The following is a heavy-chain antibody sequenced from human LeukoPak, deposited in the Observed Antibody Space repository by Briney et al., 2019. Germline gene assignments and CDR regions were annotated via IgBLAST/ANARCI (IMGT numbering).Heavy chain of an antibody. D-gene: IGHD5-18*01. Sequence: GGSLRLSCAASGFTFSDYYMSWIRQAPGKGLEWVSYISSSSSYTNYADSVKGRFTISRDNAKNSLYLQMNSLRAEDTAAYYCARETYPAMEKSYFDYWGQGTLVTVSS. CDR3: ARETYPAMEKSYFDY. J-gene: IGHJ4*02. CDR1: GFTFSDYY. V-gene: IGHV3-11*06. CDR2: ISSSSSYT.